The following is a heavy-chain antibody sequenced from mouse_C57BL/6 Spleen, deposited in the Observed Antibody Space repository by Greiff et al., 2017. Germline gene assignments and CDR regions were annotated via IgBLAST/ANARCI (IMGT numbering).Heavy chain of an antibody. Sequence: DVMLVESGGGLVKPGGSLKLSCAASGFTFSDSGMHWVRQAPEKGLEWVAYISSGSSTIYYADTVKGRFTISRDNAKNTLFLQMTSLRSEDTAMYYCARRAVVADWYFDVWGTGTTVTVSS. J-gene: IGHJ1*03. CDR3: ARRAVVADWYFDV. V-gene: IGHV5-17*01. CDR1: GFTFSDSG. CDR2: ISSGSSTI. D-gene: IGHD1-1*01.